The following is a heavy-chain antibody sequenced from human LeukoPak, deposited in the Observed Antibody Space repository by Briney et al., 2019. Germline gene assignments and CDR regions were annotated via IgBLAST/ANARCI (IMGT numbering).Heavy chain of an antibody. D-gene: IGHD3-3*01. CDR3: ARRFYDFWNDNLYHFDY. J-gene: IGHJ4*02. V-gene: IGHV5-51*01. Sequence: GESLKISCKGSGYSFSAYWIAWVRQMPGKGLEWMGIIYPGDSDTEYSPSFQGQVTLSVDKSITTAYLQWSSLKASDTAMYYCARRFYDFWNDNLYHFDYWGQGTLLTVSS. CDR1: GYSFSAYW. CDR2: IYPGDSDT.